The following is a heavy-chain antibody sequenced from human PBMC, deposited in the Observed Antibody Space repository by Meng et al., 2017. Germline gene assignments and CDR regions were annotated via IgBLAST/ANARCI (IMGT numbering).Heavy chain of an antibody. Sequence: GESLKISCAASGFTFSSYAMHWVRQAPGKGLEWVAVISYDGSNKYYADSVKGRFTISRDNSKNTLYLQMNSLRAEDTAVYYCARESVLVVVGATDDAFDIWGQGTMVTVSS. D-gene: IGHD1-26*01. CDR1: GFTFSSYA. CDR3: ARESVLVVVGATDDAFDI. V-gene: IGHV3-30*01. CDR2: ISYDGSNK. J-gene: IGHJ3*02.